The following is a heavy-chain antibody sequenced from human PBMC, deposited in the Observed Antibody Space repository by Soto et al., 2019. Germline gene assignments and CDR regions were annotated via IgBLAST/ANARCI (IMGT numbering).Heavy chain of an antibody. D-gene: IGHD3-16*01. CDR3: AKPAEGGNYDWYFDL. Sequence: GGSLRLSCAASGFTFSSYAMHWVRQAPGKGLEWVAVISYDGSNKYYADSVKGRFTISRDNSKSTLYLQMNSLRPEDTAVYFCAKPAEGGNYDWYFDLWGRGTLVTVSS. CDR1: GFTFSSYA. V-gene: IGHV3-30-3*02. J-gene: IGHJ2*01. CDR2: ISYDGSNK.